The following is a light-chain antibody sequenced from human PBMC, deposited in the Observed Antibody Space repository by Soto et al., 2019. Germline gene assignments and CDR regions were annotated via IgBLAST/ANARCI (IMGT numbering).Light chain of an antibody. J-gene: IGKJ5*01. Sequence: ETVMTQSPATLSVSPGERATLSCRASQGVSSSYLAWYQQKPGQAPRLLISDASSRATGIPDRFSGSGSGTDFTLIINRLDPEDSAVYYCQHNGRSFGQGTRLEIK. V-gene: IGKV3-20*01. CDR2: DAS. CDR3: QHNGRS. CDR1: QGVSSSY.